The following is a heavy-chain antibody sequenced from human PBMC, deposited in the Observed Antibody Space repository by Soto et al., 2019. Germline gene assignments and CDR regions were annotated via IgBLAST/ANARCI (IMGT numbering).Heavy chain of an antibody. D-gene: IGHD5-18*01. Sequence: PGGSLRLSCAASGFTFKTYGMHWVSQAPGKGLEWVAVISDDGSNKYNIASVEGRFTISRDNSKNTLSLQMNSLRDEDTAVYYCARGGGYSYGTNDAFDIWGQGTMVTVSS. V-gene: IGHV3-30*03. CDR1: GFTFKTYG. J-gene: IGHJ3*02. CDR2: ISDDGSNK. CDR3: ARGGGYSYGTNDAFDI.